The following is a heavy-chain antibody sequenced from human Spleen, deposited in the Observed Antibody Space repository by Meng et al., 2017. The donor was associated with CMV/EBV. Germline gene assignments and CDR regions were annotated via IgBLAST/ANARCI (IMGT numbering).Heavy chain of an antibody. D-gene: IGHD4-11*01. V-gene: IGHV4-59*01. CDR3: ARDNPGLQYVWFDP. Sequence: GSLRLSCTVSGGSITDYYWSWIRQPPGKGLEWIGYIYYTGSTKYNPSLKSRATILVDTSKNQVSLRLSSVTAADTAIYYCARDNPGLQYVWFDPWGQGTLVTVSS. J-gene: IGHJ5*02. CDR1: GGSITDYY. CDR2: IYYTGST.